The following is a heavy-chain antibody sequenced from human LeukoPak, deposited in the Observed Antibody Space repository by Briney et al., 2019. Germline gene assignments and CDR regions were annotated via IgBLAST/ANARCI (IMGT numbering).Heavy chain of an antibody. J-gene: IGHJ4*02. Sequence: GASVKVSCKASGYTFTSYGISWVRQAPGQGLEWMGWISAYNGNTNYAQKLQGRVTMTTDTSTSTAYMELRSLRSDDTAVYYCARGVLLWFGELLPHFDYWGQGTLVTVSS. D-gene: IGHD3-10*01. CDR1: GYTFTSYG. V-gene: IGHV1-18*01. CDR3: ARGVLLWFGELLPHFDY. CDR2: ISAYNGNT.